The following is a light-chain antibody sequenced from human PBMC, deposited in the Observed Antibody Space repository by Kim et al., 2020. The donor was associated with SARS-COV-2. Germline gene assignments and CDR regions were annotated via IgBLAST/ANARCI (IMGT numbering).Light chain of an antibody. CDR3: QQYSSSPAT. CDR1: QSVSSNY. CDR2: GAS. V-gene: IGKV3-20*01. Sequence: SQAEIATLSCRASQSVSSNYLACYQQNPGQAPRLLIYGASSRATGIPDRFSGSGSGTDFTLTITRLEPEDFAVYYCQQYSSSPATFGQGTKVDIK. J-gene: IGKJ1*01.